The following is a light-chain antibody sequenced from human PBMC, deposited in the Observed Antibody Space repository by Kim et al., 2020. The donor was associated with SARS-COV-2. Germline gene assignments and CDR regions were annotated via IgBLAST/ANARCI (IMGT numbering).Light chain of an antibody. CDR2: AAS. V-gene: IGKV1-39*01. CDR1: QSISSY. Sequence: DIQMTQSPSSLSASVGDRVTITCRASQSISSYLNWYQQKPGKAPKLLIYAASSLQSGVPSRFSGSGSGTDFTLTISSLQPEDFATYYCQQSYSTPGPFGQGTTVDIK. J-gene: IGKJ1*01. CDR3: QQSYSTPGP.